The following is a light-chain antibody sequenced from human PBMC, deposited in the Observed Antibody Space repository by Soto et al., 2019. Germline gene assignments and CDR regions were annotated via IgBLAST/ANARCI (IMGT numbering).Light chain of an antibody. CDR3: QHYNSYSEA. J-gene: IGKJ1*01. V-gene: IGKV1-5*03. Sequence: MTQSPATLSASVGDRVTITCRASQNINNWLAWYQQKPGKAPKLLIYKASTLKSGVPSRFSGSGSGTEFTLTISSLQPDDFATYYCQHYNSYSEAFGQGTKVDIK. CDR2: KAS. CDR1: QNINNW.